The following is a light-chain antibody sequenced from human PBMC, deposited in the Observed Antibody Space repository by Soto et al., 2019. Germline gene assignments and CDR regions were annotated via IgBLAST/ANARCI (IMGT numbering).Light chain of an antibody. CDR3: QQYINWPLYT. CDR1: QSVSSN. V-gene: IGKV3-15*01. CDR2: GAS. Sequence: EIVMTQSPATLSVSPGERATLSCRASQSVSSNLAWYQQKPGQAPSLLIYGASTRATGIPARFSGSGSGTEFTLTISSLQSEDFAVYYCQQYINWPLYTFGQGTKLEIK. J-gene: IGKJ2*01.